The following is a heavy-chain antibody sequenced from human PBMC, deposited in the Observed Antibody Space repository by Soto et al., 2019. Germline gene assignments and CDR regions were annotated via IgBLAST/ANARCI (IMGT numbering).Heavy chain of an antibody. CDR3: AKGHSSRSGDHDVA. CDR1: GGSVSSSY. J-gene: IGHJ5*02. V-gene: IGHV4-4*07. D-gene: IGHD2-15*01. Sequence: VQLQESGPGLVKPSETLSLTCSVSGGSVSSSYWSWVRQPPGKVLDWIGRIHTRGIINSNPSLTGGVTMSDATSKIQVLLKLSSVTAADTGVYYCAKGHSSRSGDHDVAWGQGGLVTVSS. CDR2: IHTRGII.